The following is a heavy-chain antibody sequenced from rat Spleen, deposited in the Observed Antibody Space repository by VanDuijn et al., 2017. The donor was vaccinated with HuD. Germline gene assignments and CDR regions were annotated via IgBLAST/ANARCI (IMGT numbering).Heavy chain of an antibody. J-gene: IGHJ2*01. D-gene: IGHD1-6*01. V-gene: IGHV5-29*01. CDR2: ISYDGITT. CDR3: ARHTTDYYYFDY. CDR1: GFTFSDYY. Sequence: EVQLVESDGGLVRPGRSLKLSCAASGFTFSDYYMAWVRQAPTKGLEWVATISYDGITTYYRDSVKGRFTISRDNAKNTLYLQINTLRSEDTATYYCARHTTDYYYFDYWGQGVMVAVSS.